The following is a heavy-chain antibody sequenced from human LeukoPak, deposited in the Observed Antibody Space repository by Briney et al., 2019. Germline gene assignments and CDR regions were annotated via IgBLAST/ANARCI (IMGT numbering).Heavy chain of an antibody. D-gene: IGHD3-10*01. J-gene: IGHJ4*02. CDR1: GYTFTGYY. V-gene: IGHV1-2*06. CDR2: INPNSGGT. CDR3: VRDYMVRGVEGY. Sequence: ASVKVSCKASGYTFTGYYMHWVRQAPGQGLEWMGRINPNSGGTNYAQKFQGRVTMTRDTSISTAYMELSRLRSDDTAVYYCVRDYMVRGVEGYWGQGTLVTVSS.